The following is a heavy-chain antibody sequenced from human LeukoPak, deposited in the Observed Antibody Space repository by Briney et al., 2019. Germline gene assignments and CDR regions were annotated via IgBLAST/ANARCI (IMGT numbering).Heavy chain of an antibody. D-gene: IGHD6-13*01. V-gene: IGHV1-2*02. J-gene: IGHJ5*02. Sequence: ASVKVSCKASGYTFTGYYMHWVRQAPGQGLEWMGWINPNSGGTNYAQKFQGRVTMTRDTSASTAYMELSSLRSEDMAVYYCARTSSSWYESWFDPRGQGTLVTVSS. CDR2: INPNSGGT. CDR1: GYTFTGYY. CDR3: ARTSSSWYESWFDP.